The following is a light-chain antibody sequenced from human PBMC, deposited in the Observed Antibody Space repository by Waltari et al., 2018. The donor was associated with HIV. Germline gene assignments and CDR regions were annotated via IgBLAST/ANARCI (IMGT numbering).Light chain of an antibody. V-gene: IGLV1-44*01. CDR1: NSNVGVNN. Sequence: QSVLTQPPSASGTPGQRVTISCSGSNSNVGVNNIDWYKQLPGMAPKLLIFSNNQRPSGVPDRFSGSKSGTAASLAISGLQSEDDADYYCAVWDDSLNGRLFGGGTKLTVL. J-gene: IGLJ3*02. CDR2: SNN. CDR3: AVWDDSLNGRL.